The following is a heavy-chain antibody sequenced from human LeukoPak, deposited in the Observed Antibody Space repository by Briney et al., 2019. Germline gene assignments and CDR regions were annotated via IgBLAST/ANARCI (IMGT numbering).Heavy chain of an antibody. CDR1: GFTVSDAW. Sequence: GGSLRLSCAASGFTVSDAWMNWVRQVPGKGLEWIGLFKSKTNGGTTDYAAPVKGRFTMSRDGSKNTLYLQMNSLKTEDTAMYYCTTEYSGSFSNWGQGILVTVSS. V-gene: IGHV3-15*01. CDR2: FKSKTNGGTT. CDR3: TTEYSGSFSN. J-gene: IGHJ4*02. D-gene: IGHD1-26*01.